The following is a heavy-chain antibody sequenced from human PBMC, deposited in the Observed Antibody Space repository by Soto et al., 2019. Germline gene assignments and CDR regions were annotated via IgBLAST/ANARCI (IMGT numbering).Heavy chain of an antibody. J-gene: IGHJ2*01. V-gene: IGHV1-18*01. D-gene: IGHD6-25*01. CDR2: ISAYNGNT. Sequence: QVQLLQSGAEVKKPGAPVKVSCKASGYTFTSYGLTWVRQAPGQGLEWMGWISAYNGNTNYAQKLQGRVSMTTNTSAITAQLALRGLRLDDTRKNSCAREGRQRANCCCDLWGGSTVVIVS. CDR1: GYTFTSYG. CDR3: AREGRQRANCCCDL.